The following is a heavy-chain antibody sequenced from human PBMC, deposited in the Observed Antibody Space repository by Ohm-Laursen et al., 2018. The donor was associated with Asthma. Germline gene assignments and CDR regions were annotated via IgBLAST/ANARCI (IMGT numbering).Heavy chain of an antibody. CDR1: GGSISSYY. D-gene: IGHD1-26*01. CDR2: IYYSGST. CDR3: ARSVRELLVHYGMDV. J-gene: IGHJ6*02. Sequence: GTLSLTRTVSGGSISSYYWSWIRQPPGKGLEWIGYIYYSGSTNYNPSLKSRVTISVDTSKNQFSLKLSSVTAADTAVYYCARSVRELLVHYGMDVWGQGTTVTVSS. V-gene: IGHV4-59*01.